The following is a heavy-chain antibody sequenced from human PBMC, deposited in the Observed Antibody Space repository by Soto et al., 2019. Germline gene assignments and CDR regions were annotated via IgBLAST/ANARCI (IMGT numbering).Heavy chain of an antibody. J-gene: IGHJ4*02. D-gene: IGHD1-1*01. CDR1: GFTFSNYA. Sequence: GSLRVSCTASGFTFSNYAMNWVRQAPGKGLEWVSAISNSFSDGNTHYADSVKGRFTISRDNDKNTVFLEMNSLRAEDTAVYYCAKVFSPERGNYFDYWGQGTLVTVSS. CDR2: ISNSFSDGNT. V-gene: IGHV3-23*01. CDR3: AKVFSPERGNYFDY.